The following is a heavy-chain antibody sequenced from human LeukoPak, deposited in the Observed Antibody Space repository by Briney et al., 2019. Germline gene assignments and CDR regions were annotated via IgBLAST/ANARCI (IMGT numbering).Heavy chain of an antibody. Sequence: GGSLRLSCAVSGFTFSSYEMNWVRRAPGKGLEWVSYIICSGSTIYYTDSVKGRFTISRDNAKNSLYLQMNSLRAEDTAVYYCARVQSGWYVNYYYYYMDVWGKGTTVTVSS. V-gene: IGHV3-48*03. CDR1: GFTFSSYE. CDR3: ARVQSGWYVNYYYYYMDV. J-gene: IGHJ6*03. D-gene: IGHD6-19*01. CDR2: IICSGSTI.